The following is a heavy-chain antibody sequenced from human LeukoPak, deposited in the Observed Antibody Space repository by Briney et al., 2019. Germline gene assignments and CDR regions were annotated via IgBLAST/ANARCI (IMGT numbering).Heavy chain of an antibody. CDR1: GGSFSGYY. CDR3: ATLTGYSSESWFDP. V-gene: IGHV4-34*01. D-gene: IGHD3-9*01. J-gene: IGHJ5*02. Sequence: KSSETLSLTCAVYGGSFSGYYWSWIRQPPGKGLEWIGEINHSGSTNYNPSLKSRVTISVDTSKNQFSLKLSSVTAADTAVYYCATLTGYSSESWFDPWGQGILVTVSS. CDR2: INHSGST.